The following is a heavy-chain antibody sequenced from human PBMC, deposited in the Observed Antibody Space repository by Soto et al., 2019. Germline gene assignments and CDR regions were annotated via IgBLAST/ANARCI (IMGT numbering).Heavy chain of an antibody. V-gene: IGHV4-59*01. CDR2: VYNSG. CDR1: GGSISGYY. CDR3: ARGNDYWSYYYMDV. D-gene: IGHD3-3*01. J-gene: IGHJ6*03. Sequence: SETLSLTCSVSGGSISGYYWSWIRQPPGKGLEWIGHVYNSGNNNPSLKSRVSISVDTSKNQFSLSLSSVTAADTAIYYCARGNDYWSYYYMDVWGKGTTVTVSS.